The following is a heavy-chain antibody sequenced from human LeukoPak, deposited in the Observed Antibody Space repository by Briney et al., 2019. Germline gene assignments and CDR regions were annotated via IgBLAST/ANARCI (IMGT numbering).Heavy chain of an antibody. V-gene: IGHV3-15*01. Sequence: PGGSLRLSCAASGFTFSNAWMSWVRKAPGKGLEWVGRIKSKTDGGTTDYAAPVKGRFTISRDDSKNTLYLQMNSLKTEGTAVYYCTTEFVVGIQLWSAFDYWGQGTLVTVSS. CDR3: TTEFVVGIQLWSAFDY. CDR2: IKSKTDGGTT. D-gene: IGHD5-18*01. J-gene: IGHJ4*02. CDR1: GFTFSNAW.